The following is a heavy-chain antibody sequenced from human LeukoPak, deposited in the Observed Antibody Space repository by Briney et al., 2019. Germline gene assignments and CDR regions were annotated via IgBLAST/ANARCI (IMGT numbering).Heavy chain of an antibody. CDR3: ARAPPYSYFDY. CDR2: INPSGGST. V-gene: IGHV1-46*01. D-gene: IGHD4-11*01. CDR1: GYTFTSYY. Sequence: ASVKVSCKASGYTFTSYYMHWVRQAPGQGLEWIGIINPSGGSTSYAQKFQGRLTMTRDMSTSTVYMELSSLRSEDTAVYYCARAPPYSYFDYWGQGTLVTVSS. J-gene: IGHJ4*02.